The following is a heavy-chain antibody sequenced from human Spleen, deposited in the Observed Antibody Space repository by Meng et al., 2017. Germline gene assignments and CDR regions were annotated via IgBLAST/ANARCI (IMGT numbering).Heavy chain of an antibody. J-gene: IGHJ3*02. CDR1: GFTFSSHG. V-gene: IGHV3-33*01. CDR3: ARDNYGSGSYYNSRFPRLDAFDI. D-gene: IGHD3-10*01. CDR2: IWDDGSNR. Sequence: GESLKISCTASGFTFSSHGMDWVRQAPGKGLEWVAHIWDDGSNRYYADSVKGRFTISRDNSKNTLYLQMNSLRAEDTAVYYCARDNYGSGSYYNSRFPRLDAFDIWGQGTMVTVSS.